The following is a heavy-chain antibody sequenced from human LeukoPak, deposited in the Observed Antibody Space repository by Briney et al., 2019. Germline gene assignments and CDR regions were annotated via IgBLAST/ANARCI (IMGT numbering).Heavy chain of an antibody. CDR1: GFTFNSYS. Sequence: GGSLRLSCAASGFTFNSYSMHWVRQAPGKGLEWVTAISDDETYKFYADPVKGRFTISRDNSKNTLYLQMNSLRVEDTAVYYCARGGVYAFDIWGQGTMVTVSS. D-gene: IGHD3-16*01. CDR2: ISDDETYK. V-gene: IGHV3-30-3*01. CDR3: ARGGVYAFDI. J-gene: IGHJ3*02.